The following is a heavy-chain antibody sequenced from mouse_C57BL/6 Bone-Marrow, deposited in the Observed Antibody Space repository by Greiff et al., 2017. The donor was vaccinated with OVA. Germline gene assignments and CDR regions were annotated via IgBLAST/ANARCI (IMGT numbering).Heavy chain of an antibody. CDR1: GYTFTSYW. J-gene: IGHJ1*03. CDR2: IYPGSGST. Sequence: VQLQQPGAELVKPGASVKMSCKASGYTFTSYWITWVKQRPGQGLEWLGDIYPGSGSTNYNEKFKSKATLTVDTSSSTAYMQLSSLTSEDSAVYYCAREVYYDYDVGWYFDVWGTGTTVTVSS. D-gene: IGHD2-4*01. CDR3: AREVYYDYDVGWYFDV. V-gene: IGHV1-55*01.